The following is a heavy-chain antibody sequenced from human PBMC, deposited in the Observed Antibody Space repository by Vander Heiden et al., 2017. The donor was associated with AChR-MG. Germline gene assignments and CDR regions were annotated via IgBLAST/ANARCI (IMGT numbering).Heavy chain of an antibody. CDR1: GYTFTGFY. D-gene: IGHD3-10*01. Sequence: QVQLVQSGAEVKKPGASVKASCKSSGYTFTGFYIHWVRQAPGQCPEWMGWINPDTGGTTYAQNVQGRVTMTRDTSTTTAYMELSWLRSDDTAIYYCGKDYYGSGSYVDYWGQGTLVIVSS. J-gene: IGHJ4*02. CDR2: INPDTGGT. V-gene: IGHV1-2*02. CDR3: GKDYYGSGSYVDY.